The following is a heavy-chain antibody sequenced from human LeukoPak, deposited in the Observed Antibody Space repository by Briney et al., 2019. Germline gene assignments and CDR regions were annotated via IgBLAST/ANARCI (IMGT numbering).Heavy chain of an antibody. CDR2: IIPIFGTA. CDR1: GGTFSSYA. Sequence: SVKVSCKAPGGTFSSYAISWVRQAPGQGLEWMGRIIPIFGTANYAQKFQGRVTITTDESTSTAYMELSSLRSEDTAVYYCAGDWGVEFYYDSSGTLTYAFDIWGQGTMVTVSS. D-gene: IGHD3-22*01. V-gene: IGHV1-69*05. J-gene: IGHJ3*02. CDR3: AGDWGVEFYYDSSGTLTYAFDI.